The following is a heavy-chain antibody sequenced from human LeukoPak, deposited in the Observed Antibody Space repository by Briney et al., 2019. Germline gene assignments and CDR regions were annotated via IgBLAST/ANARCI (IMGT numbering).Heavy chain of an antibody. Sequence: SETLSLTCTVSGGSISSYYWSWIRRPPGKGLEWIGYIYYSGSTNYNPSLKSRVTISVDTSKNQFSLKLSSVTAADTAVYYCARAWDGYRNWPFDYWGQGTLVTVSS. V-gene: IGHV4-59*01. CDR1: GGSISSYY. CDR2: IYYSGST. D-gene: IGHD5-24*01. J-gene: IGHJ4*02. CDR3: ARAWDGYRNWPFDY.